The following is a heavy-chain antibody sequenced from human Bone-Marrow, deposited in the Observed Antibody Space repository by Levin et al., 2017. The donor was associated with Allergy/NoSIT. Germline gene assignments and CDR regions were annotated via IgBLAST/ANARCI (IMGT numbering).Heavy chain of an antibody. CDR2: ISYDSTFI. CDR3: AKDLGRSGSDYGPG. D-gene: IGHD5-12*01. CDR1: GFIFSSSG. V-gene: IGHV3-23*01. Sequence: QSGGSLRLSCAASGFIFSSSGMSWVRQAPGKGLECVSGISYDSTFIHYAASVRGRFTMFRDNSKNMVYLQMNSLRVDDTAVYFCAKDLGRSGSDYGPGWGQGTLVSVSA. J-gene: IGHJ4*02.